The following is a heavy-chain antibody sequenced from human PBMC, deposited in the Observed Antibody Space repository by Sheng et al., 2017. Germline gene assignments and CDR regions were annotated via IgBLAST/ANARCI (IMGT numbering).Heavy chain of an antibody. J-gene: IGHJ4*02. V-gene: IGHV4-39*07. CDR1: GGSISSSSYY. Sequence: QLQLQESGPGLVKPSETLSLTCTVSGGSISSSSYYWGWIRQPPGKGLEWIGSIYYSGSTYYNPSLKSRVTISVDTSKNQFSLKLSSVTAADTAVYYCARVLYYDFWGWGGGVDYWGQGTLVTVSS. CDR2: IYYSGST. D-gene: IGHD3-3*01. CDR3: ARVLYYDFWGWGGGVDY.